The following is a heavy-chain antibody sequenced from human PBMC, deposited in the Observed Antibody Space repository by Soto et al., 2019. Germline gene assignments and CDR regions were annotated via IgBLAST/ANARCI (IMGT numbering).Heavy chain of an antibody. V-gene: IGHV1-18*01. CDR1: GYTFPSYG. CDR2: ISAYNGNT. CDR3: ACYIMVWGVIIDPYDF. D-gene: IGHD3-10*01. Sequence: SENLYCKASGYTFPSYGVSRVRQALGQGLEWMGWISAYNGNTNYAQKLQGRVTMTTDTSTSTAYMELRSLRSDDTAVYYCACYIMVWGVIIDPYDFCGQGSL. J-gene: IGHJ4*02.